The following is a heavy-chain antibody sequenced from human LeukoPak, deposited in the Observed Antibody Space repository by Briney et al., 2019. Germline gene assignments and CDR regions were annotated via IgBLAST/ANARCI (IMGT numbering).Heavy chain of an antibody. V-gene: IGHV3-23*01. Sequence: PGGSLRLSCAASRFTLSNYWMSWVRQAPGKGLEWVSAISGSGGSTYYADSVKGRFTISRDNSKNTLYLQMNSLRAEDTAVYCCAKGSIRAKNWFDPWGQGTLVTVSS. J-gene: IGHJ5*02. D-gene: IGHD3-10*01. CDR3: AKGSIRAKNWFDP. CDR1: RFTLSNYW. CDR2: ISGSGGST.